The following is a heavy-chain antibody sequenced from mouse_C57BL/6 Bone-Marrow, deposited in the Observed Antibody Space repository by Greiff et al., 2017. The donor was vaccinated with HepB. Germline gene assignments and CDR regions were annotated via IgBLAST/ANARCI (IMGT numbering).Heavy chain of an antibody. D-gene: IGHD2-2*01. CDR1: GYAFSSSW. J-gene: IGHJ3*01. CDR2: IYPGDGDT. CDR3: ARGGYDGPWFAY. V-gene: IGHV1-82*01. Sequence: VKLQESGPELVKPGASVKISCKASGYAFSSSWMNWVKQRPGKGLEWIGRIYPGDGDTNYNGKFKGKATLTADKSSSTAYMQLSSLTSEDSAVYVCARGGYDGPWFAYWGQGTRVTVSA.